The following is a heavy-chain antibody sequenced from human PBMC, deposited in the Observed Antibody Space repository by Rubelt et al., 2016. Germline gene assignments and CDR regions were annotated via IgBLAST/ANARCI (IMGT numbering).Heavy chain of an antibody. V-gene: IGHV1-18*01. Sequence: QVQLVQSGAEVKKPGASVKVSCKASGYTFTSYGISWVRQAPGQGLEWMGWISPYNGDTKYAQKFQGRVTMTTDTSTSTAYMERRNLKSDDTAVDYCARDPDSAYPMEDYWGQGTLVTVSS. CDR1: GYTFTSYG. CDR2: ISPYNGDT. CDR3: ARDPDSAYPMEDY. J-gene: IGHJ4*02. D-gene: IGHD5-12*01.